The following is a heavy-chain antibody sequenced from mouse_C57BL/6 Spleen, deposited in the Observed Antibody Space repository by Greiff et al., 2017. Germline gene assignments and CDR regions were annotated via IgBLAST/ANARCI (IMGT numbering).Heavy chain of an antibody. Sequence: QFQLQQSGAELVKPGASVKMSCKASGYTFTTYPIEWMKQNHGKSLVWIGNFPPYNDDTKFNEQFKGKATLTVEKSSSTVYLELNRLTSNDSAVYYCAIYYDYDWFAYWGQGTLVTVSA. J-gene: IGHJ3*01. CDR1: GYTFTTYP. CDR2: FPPYNDDT. V-gene: IGHV1-47*01. D-gene: IGHD2-4*01. CDR3: AIYYDYDWFAY.